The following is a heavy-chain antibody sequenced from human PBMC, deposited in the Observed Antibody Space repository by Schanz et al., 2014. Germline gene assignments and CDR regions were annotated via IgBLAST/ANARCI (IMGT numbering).Heavy chain of an antibody. J-gene: IGHJ4*02. CDR1: GFTFRNYG. V-gene: IGHV3-72*01. Sequence: EVQLVESGGGLVQPGGSLRLSCAASGFTFRNYGMSWVRQAPGKGLEWVGRITNKPNNYNTEYAASVKGRFTISRDDSRNSLYLQMSSLKTEDAAVYYCVRLDVHDYWGQGTLVTVSS. D-gene: IGHD3-16*01. CDR3: VRLDVHDY. CDR2: ITNKPNNYNT.